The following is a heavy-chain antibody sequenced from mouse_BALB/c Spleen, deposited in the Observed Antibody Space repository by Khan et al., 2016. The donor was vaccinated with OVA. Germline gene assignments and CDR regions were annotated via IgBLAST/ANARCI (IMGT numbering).Heavy chain of an antibody. CDR3: ARLAYYYDSEGFAY. Sequence: EVELVESGGDLVKPGGSLKLSCAASGFTFSTYGMSWVRQTPDKRLEWVATVRTGGGYTYYPDSVKGRFTISRDNAKNTLYLQMSSRKSEDTAMFYCARLAYYYDSEGFAYWGQGTLVTVSA. CDR1: GFTFSTYG. J-gene: IGHJ3*01. D-gene: IGHD1-1*01. V-gene: IGHV5-6*01. CDR2: VRTGGGYT.